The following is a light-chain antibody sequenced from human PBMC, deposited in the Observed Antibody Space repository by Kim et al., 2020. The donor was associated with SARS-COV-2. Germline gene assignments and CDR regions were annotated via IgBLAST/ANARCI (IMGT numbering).Light chain of an antibody. J-gene: IGKJ4*01. CDR1: ESVRSS. CDR3: KQRSNWRT. CDR2: DAP. Sequence: PGERPTLAGRASESVRSSLAGYQQKPAQAPGFLFYDAPARATGIPARSSGSGPGTDFTLPTGSRELEDFAVYYGKQRSNWRTFGGGTKVDI. V-gene: IGKV3-11*01.